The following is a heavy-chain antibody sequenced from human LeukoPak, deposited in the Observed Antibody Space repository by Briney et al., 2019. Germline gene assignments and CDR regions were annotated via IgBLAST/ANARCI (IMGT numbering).Heavy chain of an antibody. Sequence: PSETLSLTCTVSGGSITDYCCNWIWQPPAKGLECVGFGFYGGSTNSNPSLTSRVTMSVDMAKNQFSLTLSSVTATATAAYACSRYSGSFLWLKFWGGEPRVSLPS. CDR1: GGSITDYC. D-gene: IGHD1-26*01. V-gene: IGHV4-59*08. CDR2: GFYGGST. J-gene: IGHJ2*01. CDR3: SRYSGSFLWLKF.